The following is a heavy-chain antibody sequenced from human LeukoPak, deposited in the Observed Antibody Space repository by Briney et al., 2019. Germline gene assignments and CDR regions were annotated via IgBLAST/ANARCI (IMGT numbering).Heavy chain of an antibody. CDR3: ARANWNYVGLDY. D-gene: IGHD1-7*01. V-gene: IGHV3-74*01. CDR1: KFTFSNYW. CDR2: IDSDGSDT. Sequence: PGGSLRLSCVASKFTFSNYWMRWVRQAPGKGLVWVSRIDSDGSDTTYADSVKGRFTISRDNAKNTLYLQMNSLGAEDTAVYFCARANWNYVGLDYWGQGTLVTASS. J-gene: IGHJ4*02.